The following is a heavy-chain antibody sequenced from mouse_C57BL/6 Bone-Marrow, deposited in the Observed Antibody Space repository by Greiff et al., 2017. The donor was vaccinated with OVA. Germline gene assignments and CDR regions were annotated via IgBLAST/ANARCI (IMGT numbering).Heavy chain of an antibody. D-gene: IGHD1-1*01. CDR1: GFSLTSYG. J-gene: IGHJ2*01. CDR3: ARHKAPITTVVATDVDY. CDR2: IWSDGST. Sequence: VKLVESGPGLVAPSQSLSITCTVSGFSLTSYGVHWVRQPPGKGLEWLVVIWSDGSTTYNSALKSSLSISKDNSKSQVFLKMNSLQTDDTAMYYCARHKAPITTVVATDVDYWGQGTTLTVSS. V-gene: IGHV2-6-1*01.